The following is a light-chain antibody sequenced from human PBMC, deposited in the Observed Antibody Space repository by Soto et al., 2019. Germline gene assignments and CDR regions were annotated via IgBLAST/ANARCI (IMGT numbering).Light chain of an antibody. CDR3: QQYVSWT. Sequence: EIVLTQSPGTLSVSPGERATLSCRASQSISSNYLAWYQQKPGQAPSLLIYGASSRATGIPERFSGSGSGTDFTLTISRLEPEDSEIEYCQQYVSWTFGQGTKVEIK. CDR2: GAS. J-gene: IGKJ1*01. V-gene: IGKV3-20*01. CDR1: QSISSNY.